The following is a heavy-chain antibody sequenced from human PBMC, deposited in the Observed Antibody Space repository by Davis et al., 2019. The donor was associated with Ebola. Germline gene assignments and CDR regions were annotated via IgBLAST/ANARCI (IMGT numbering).Heavy chain of an antibody. Sequence: PSETLSLTCTVSGGSISSGGYYWSWIRQHPGKGLEWIGYIYYSGSTYYNPSLKSRVTISIDTSKNQFSLKLRSVTAADTAVYYCAREGEGGYSPYYFDYWGQGTLVTVSS. CDR3: AREGEGGYSPYYFDY. J-gene: IGHJ4*02. D-gene: IGHD3-10*01. CDR2: IYYSGST. CDR1: GGSISSGGYY. V-gene: IGHV4-31*03.